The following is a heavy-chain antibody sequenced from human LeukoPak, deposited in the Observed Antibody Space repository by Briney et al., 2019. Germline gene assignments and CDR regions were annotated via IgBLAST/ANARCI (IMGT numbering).Heavy chain of an antibody. Sequence: SETLSLTCTVSGGSISSSSYYWGWIRQPPGKGLEWIGSIYYSGSTYYNPSLKSRVTISVDTSKNQFSLKLSSVTAADTAVYYCARDQITMVRGVKARRFDYWGQGTLVTVSS. V-gene: IGHV4-39*07. D-gene: IGHD3-10*01. CDR1: GGSISSSSYY. J-gene: IGHJ4*02. CDR3: ARDQITMVRGVKARRFDY. CDR2: IYYSGST.